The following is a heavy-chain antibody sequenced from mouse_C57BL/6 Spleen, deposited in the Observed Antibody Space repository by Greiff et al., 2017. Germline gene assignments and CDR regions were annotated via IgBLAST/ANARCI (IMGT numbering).Heavy chain of an antibody. Sequence: QVQLQQPGAELVKPGASVKLSCKASGYTFTSYWMHWVKQRPGQGLEWIGMIHPNSGSTNYNEKFKSKATLTVDKSSSTAYMQLSSLTSEDSAVYYCATHYYGSQSFAYWGQGTLVTVSA. J-gene: IGHJ3*01. D-gene: IGHD1-1*01. CDR3: ATHYYGSQSFAY. CDR2: IHPNSGST. V-gene: IGHV1-64*01. CDR1: GYTFTSYW.